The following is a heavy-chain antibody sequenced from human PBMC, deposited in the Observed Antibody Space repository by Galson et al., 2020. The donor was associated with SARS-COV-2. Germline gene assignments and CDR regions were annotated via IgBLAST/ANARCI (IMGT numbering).Heavy chain of an antibody. CDR1: GDSVSSNSAA. D-gene: IGHD6-19*01. Sequence: SQTLLLTCAISGDSVSSNSAAWNWIRQSPSRGLEWLGRTYYRSKWYNDYAVSVKSRITINPDTSKNQFSLQLNSVTPEDTAVYYCARELAVAYYYYYYMDVWGKGTTVTVSS. V-gene: IGHV6-1*01. CDR3: ARELAVAYYYYYYMDV. CDR2: TYYRSKWYN. J-gene: IGHJ6*03.